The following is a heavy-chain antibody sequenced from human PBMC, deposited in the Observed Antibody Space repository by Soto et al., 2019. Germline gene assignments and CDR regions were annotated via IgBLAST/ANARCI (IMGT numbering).Heavy chain of an antibody. Sequence: GASVTVSCEASGYIFTSYGISWVRPAPEHGLEWMGWISGHNGNTYYAQKFQGRVTMTTDTSTTTAYMELRSLRSDDTAVYYCARDLYYYDSSNYFGTFDIWGQGTMVTVSS. CDR3: ARDLYYYDSSNYFGTFDI. V-gene: IGHV1-18*01. CDR2: ISGHNGNT. CDR1: GYIFTSYG. J-gene: IGHJ3*02. D-gene: IGHD3-22*01.